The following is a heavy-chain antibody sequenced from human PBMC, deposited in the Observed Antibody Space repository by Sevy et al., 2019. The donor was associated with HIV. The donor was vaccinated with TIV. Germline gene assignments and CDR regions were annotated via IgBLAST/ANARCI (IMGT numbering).Heavy chain of an antibody. Sequence: SETLSLTCTVSGGSISSYYWSWIRQPAGKGLEWIGRIYTSGSTNYNPPLKSRVTMSVDTSKNQFSLKLSSVTAADTAVYYCARVGSPDIVVVPAAKYYYYYGMDVWGQGTTVTVSS. CDR3: ARVGSPDIVVVPAAKYYYYYGMDV. CDR1: GGSISSYY. D-gene: IGHD2-2*01. V-gene: IGHV4-4*07. CDR2: IYTSGST. J-gene: IGHJ6*02.